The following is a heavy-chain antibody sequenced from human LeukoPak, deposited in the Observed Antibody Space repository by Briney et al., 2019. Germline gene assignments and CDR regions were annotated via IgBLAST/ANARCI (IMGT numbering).Heavy chain of an antibody. D-gene: IGHD5-24*01. CDR1: GFTFRSHW. V-gene: IGHV3-74*01. Sequence: GGSLRLSCAAAGFTFRSHWMHWVRQAPGKGLVWASRIEGDESYTNHADSVKGRFTISRDNAKNTLYLQMTSLRAEDTAIYYCVRGGDVYNFDHWGQGTLVTVSS. CDR3: VRGGDVYNFDH. J-gene: IGHJ4*02. CDR2: IEGDESYT.